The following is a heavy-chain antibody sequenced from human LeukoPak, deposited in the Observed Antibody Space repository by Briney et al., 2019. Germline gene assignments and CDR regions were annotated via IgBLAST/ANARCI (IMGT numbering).Heavy chain of an antibody. CDR2: SNPSDGSA. Sequence: SSVKVSFKASGGTFSSYAISWVRQAPGQGLEWMGVSNPSDGSATYTQKFQGRVTMTRDTSTSTVYMELSRLRSEDTAVYYCGRGGIAVAGTLDYWGQGTLVTVSS. CDR3: GRGGIAVAGTLDY. D-gene: IGHD6-19*01. J-gene: IGHJ4*02. CDR1: GGTFSSYA. V-gene: IGHV1-69*05.